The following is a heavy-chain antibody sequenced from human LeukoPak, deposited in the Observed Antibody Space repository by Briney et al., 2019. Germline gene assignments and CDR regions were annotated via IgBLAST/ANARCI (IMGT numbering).Heavy chain of an antibody. D-gene: IGHD3-3*01. CDR2: ISAYNGNT. Sequence: ASVKASCKASGYTFTSYGISWVRQAPGQGLEWMGWISAYNGNTNYAQKLQGRVTITTDTSTSTAYMQLSSLRSDDTAVYYCARDRGYYDFWSGYPVGYFDYWGQGTLVTVSS. CDR3: ARDRGYYDFWSGYPVGYFDY. J-gene: IGHJ4*02. CDR1: GYTFTSYG. V-gene: IGHV1-18*01.